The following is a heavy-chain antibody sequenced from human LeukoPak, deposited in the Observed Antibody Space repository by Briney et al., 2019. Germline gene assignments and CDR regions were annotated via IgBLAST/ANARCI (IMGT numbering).Heavy chain of an antibody. D-gene: IGHD3-10*01. J-gene: IGHJ4*02. V-gene: IGHV1-8*01. CDR3: ARGRRVNTMVRGANY. CDR2: VNPNSGNT. CDR1: GYTFTSYD. Sequence: ASVKVSCKASGYTFTSYDINWVRQATGQGLEWMGWVNPNSGNTGYAQKFQGRVTMTRNTSISTAYMELSSLRSEDTAVYYCARGRRVNTMVRGANYWGQGTLVTVSS.